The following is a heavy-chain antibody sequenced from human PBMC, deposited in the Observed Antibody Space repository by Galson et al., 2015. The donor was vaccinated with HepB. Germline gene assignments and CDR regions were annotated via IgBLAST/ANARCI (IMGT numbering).Heavy chain of an antibody. D-gene: IGHD2-21*02. Sequence: SETLSLTCTVSGGSISRSDYYWSWIRQPPGKGLEWIGYIYYSGSTNYNPSLKSRVTISVDTSKNQFSLKLSSVTAADTAVYYCARLWDENYCGGDCQTSWFDPWGQGTLVTVSS. CDR3: ARLWDENYCGGDCQTSWFDP. V-gene: IGHV4-61*05. CDR1: GGSISRSDYY. CDR2: IYYSGST. J-gene: IGHJ5*02.